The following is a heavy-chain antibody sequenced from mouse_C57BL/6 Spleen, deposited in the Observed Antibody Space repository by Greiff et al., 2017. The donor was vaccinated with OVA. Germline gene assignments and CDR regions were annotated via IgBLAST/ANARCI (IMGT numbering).Heavy chain of an antibody. V-gene: IGHV5-4*01. J-gene: IGHJ3*01. D-gene: IGHD2-4*01. CDR3: ARGGIYYDYPWFAY. Sequence: EVQGVESGGGLVKPGGSLKLSCAASGCRFSSYVTSWVRQTPEKSMEWVATISDGGSYTYYPDNVKGRFTISRDNAKNNLDLQMSHLKSEDTAMYYCARGGIYYDYPWFAYWGQGTLVTVSA. CDR2: ISDGGSYT. CDR1: GCRFSSYV.